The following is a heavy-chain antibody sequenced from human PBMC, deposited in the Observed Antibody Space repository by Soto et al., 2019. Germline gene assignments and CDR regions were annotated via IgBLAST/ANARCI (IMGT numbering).Heavy chain of an antibody. V-gene: IGHV4-30-2*01. CDR2: IYHSGST. J-gene: IGHJ5*02. D-gene: IGHD2-2*01. Sequence: SETLSLTCAVSGGSISSGGYSWSWIRQPPGKGLEWIGYIYHSGSTYYNPSLKSRVTISVDRAKNQFSLKLSSVTAADTAVYYCARRSTCSSTSCYSYNWFDPWGQGTLVTVSS. CDR3: ARRSTCSSTSCYSYNWFDP. CDR1: GGSISSGGYS.